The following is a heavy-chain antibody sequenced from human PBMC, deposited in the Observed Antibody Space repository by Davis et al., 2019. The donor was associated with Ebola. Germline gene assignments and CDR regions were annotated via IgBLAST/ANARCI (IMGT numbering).Heavy chain of an antibody. J-gene: IGHJ6*02. CDR1: GDSVSRNSGA. V-gene: IGHV6-1*01. CDR2: TYYRSKWYN. CDR3: AREWYDILTGPYGMDV. D-gene: IGHD3-9*01. Sequence: SQTLSLTCAISGDSVSRNSGAWDWIRQSPSRGLEWRGRTYYRSKWYNDYALSVKSRITINPDTSKNQFSLQLNSVTAADTAVYYCAREWYDILTGPYGMDVWGQGTAVTVSS.